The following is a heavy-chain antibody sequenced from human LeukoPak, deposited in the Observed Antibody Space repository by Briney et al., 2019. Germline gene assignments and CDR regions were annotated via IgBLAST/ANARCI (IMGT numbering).Heavy chain of an antibody. J-gene: IGHJ5*02. D-gene: IGHD3-9*01. Sequence: ASVKVSCKASGYTLTGYYMHWVRQAPGQGLERIGWINPNSGGTNYAQKFQGWVTMTRDTSISTAYMELSRLRSDDTAVYYCARGRNVLRYFDWYGANWFDPWGQGTLVTVSS. CDR1: GYTLTGYY. CDR3: ARGRNVLRYFDWYGANWFDP. CDR2: INPNSGGT. V-gene: IGHV1-2*04.